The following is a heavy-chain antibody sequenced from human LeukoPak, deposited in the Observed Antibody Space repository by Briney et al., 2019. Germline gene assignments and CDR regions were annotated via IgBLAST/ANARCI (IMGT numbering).Heavy chain of an antibody. CDR3: AISGSLGY. J-gene: IGHJ4*02. D-gene: IGHD1-26*01. Sequence: GGSLRLSCAASGFTFRSYSMSWVRQAPGKGLEWVSSISDDSNYIYYADSVEGRFTISRDNAKNSLYLQMNSLRAEDTAVYYCAISGSLGYWGQGTLVTVSS. CDR1: GFTFRSYS. V-gene: IGHV3-21*01. CDR2: ISDDSNYI.